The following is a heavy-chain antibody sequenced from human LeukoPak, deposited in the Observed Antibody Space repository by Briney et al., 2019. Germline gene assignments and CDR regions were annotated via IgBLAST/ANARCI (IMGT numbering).Heavy chain of an antibody. J-gene: IGHJ6*03. Sequence: ASVKVSCKASGYTFTSYDINWVRQATGQGLEWMGWMNPNSGNTGYAQKFQGRVTMTRNTSISTAYMELSSLRSEDTAVYYCARGNDGYSGYDSTYYYYYMDVWGKGTTVTISS. CDR2: MNPNSGNT. CDR3: ARGNDGYSGYDSTYYYYYMDV. D-gene: IGHD5-12*01. V-gene: IGHV1-8*01. CDR1: GYTFTSYD.